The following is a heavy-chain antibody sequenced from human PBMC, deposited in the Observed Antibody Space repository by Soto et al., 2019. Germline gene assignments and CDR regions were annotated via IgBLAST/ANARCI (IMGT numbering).Heavy chain of an antibody. Sequence: GASVKVSCKASGYTFTGYYMHWVRQAPGQGLEWMGWINPNSGGTNYAQKFQGWVTMTRDTSISTAYMELSRLRSDDTAVYYCARGVKWAYGDYEYPRSVEGPTMYSGMDVWGQGGTVTASS. V-gene: IGHV1-2*04. J-gene: IGHJ6*02. CDR3: ARGVKWAYGDYEYPRSVEGPTMYSGMDV. D-gene: IGHD4-17*01. CDR1: GYTFTGYY. CDR2: INPNSGGT.